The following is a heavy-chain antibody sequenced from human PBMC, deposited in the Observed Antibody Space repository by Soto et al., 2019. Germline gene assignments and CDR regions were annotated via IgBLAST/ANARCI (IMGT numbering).Heavy chain of an antibody. V-gene: IGHV4-31*03. Sequence: KTSETLSLTCTVSGGSISSGGYYWSWIRQHPGKGLEWIGYIYYSGSTYYNPSLKSRVTISVDTPKNQFSLKLSSVTAADTAVYYCARGGRFLEWLSYAFDIWGQGTMVTVSS. J-gene: IGHJ3*02. CDR2: IYYSGST. D-gene: IGHD3-3*01. CDR3: ARGGRFLEWLSYAFDI. CDR1: GGSISSGGYY.